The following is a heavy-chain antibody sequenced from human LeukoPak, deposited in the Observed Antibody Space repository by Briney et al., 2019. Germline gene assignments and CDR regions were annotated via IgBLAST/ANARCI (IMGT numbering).Heavy chain of an antibody. Sequence: GGSLRLSCAASGFTFSSYSMNWVRQAPGKGLEWVSSISGSSSYIYYADSVKGQFTISRDNAKNSLYLQMNSLRAEDTAVYYCASSRRPYSSSWYGLWFDPWGQGTLVTVSS. D-gene: IGHD6-13*01. J-gene: IGHJ5*02. CDR3: ASSRRPYSSSWYGLWFDP. V-gene: IGHV3-21*01. CDR1: GFTFSSYS. CDR2: ISGSSSYI.